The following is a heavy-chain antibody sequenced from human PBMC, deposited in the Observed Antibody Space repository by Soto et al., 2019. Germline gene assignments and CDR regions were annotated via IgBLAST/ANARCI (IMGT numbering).Heavy chain of an antibody. CDR3: ARNSSGWYAY. CDR2: INHSGST. J-gene: IGHJ4*02. D-gene: IGHD6-19*01. Sequence: QVQLQQWGAGLLKPSETLSLTCAVYGGSFSGYYWSWIRQPPGKGLEWIGEINHSGSTNYNPSLKSRVTISVDTSKNQFSLKPSSVTAADTAVYYCARNSSGWYAYWGQGTLVTVSS. V-gene: IGHV4-34*01. CDR1: GGSFSGYY.